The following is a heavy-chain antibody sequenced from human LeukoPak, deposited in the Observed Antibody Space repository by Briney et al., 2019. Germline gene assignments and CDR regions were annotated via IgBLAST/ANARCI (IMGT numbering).Heavy chain of an antibody. CDR1: GFTFRTYG. J-gene: IGHJ4*02. CDR2: MRYDGSNE. CDR3: ARERGGPADY. V-gene: IGHV3-30*02. Sequence: GGSLRLSCAASGFTFRTYGMHWARQAPGKGLEWVAFMRYDGSNEYYADSVKGRFTISRDNSKNTLYLQMNSLRAEDTAVYYCARERGGPADYWGQGTLVTVSS.